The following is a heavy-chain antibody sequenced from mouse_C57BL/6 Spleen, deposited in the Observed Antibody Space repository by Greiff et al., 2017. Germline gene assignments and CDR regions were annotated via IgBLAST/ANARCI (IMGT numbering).Heavy chain of an antibody. V-gene: IGHV1-54*01. J-gene: IGHJ4*01. CDR2: INPGSGGT. CDR1: GYAFTNYL. CDR3: AGGYGYDDAMDC. D-gene: IGHD2-2*01. Sequence: VKLMESGAELVRPGTSVKVSCKASGYAFTNYLIEWVKQRPGQGLEWIGVINPGSGGTNYNEKFKGKATLTADKSSSTAYMQLSSLTSEDSAVYFCAGGYGYDDAMDCWGQGASVTVSS.